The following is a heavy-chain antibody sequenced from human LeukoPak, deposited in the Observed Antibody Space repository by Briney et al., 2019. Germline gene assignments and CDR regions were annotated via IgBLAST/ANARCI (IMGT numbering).Heavy chain of an antibody. CDR3: AGGGHTYGPFDY. J-gene: IGHJ4*02. D-gene: IGHD5-18*01. CDR1: GGSISSYY. V-gene: IGHV4-59*01. CDR2: IYFSGSS. Sequence: SETLSLTCTVSGGSISSYYCSWIRQSPGKGLEWIGYIYFSGSSNSHPSLRSRVTISVDTSKNQISLKLTSVTAADTAVYYCAGGGHTYGPFDYWGQGTLVTVSS.